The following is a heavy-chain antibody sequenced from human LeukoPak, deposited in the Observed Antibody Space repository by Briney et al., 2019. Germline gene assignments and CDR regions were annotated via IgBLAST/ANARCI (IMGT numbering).Heavy chain of an antibody. Sequence: SETLSLTCTVSGGSISSYYWSWIRQPPGKGLERIGYIYYSGSTNYNPSLKSRVTISVDTSKNQFSLKLSSVTAADTAVYYCARGRFDYYDSSGYYRPREYYYYYYYMDVWGKGTTVTMSS. J-gene: IGHJ6*03. CDR1: GGSISSYY. CDR2: IYYSGST. V-gene: IGHV4-59*01. D-gene: IGHD3-22*01. CDR3: ARGRFDYYDSSGYYRPREYYYYYYYMDV.